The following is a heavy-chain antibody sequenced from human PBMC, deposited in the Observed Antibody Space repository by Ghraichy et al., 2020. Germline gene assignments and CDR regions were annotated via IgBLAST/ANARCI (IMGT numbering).Heavy chain of an antibody. CDR2: IWYDGSNK. D-gene: IGHD3-22*01. CDR3: ARSPFYYDSSGYIGY. CDR1: GFTFSSYG. J-gene: IGHJ4*02. V-gene: IGHV3-33*01. Sequence: GGSLRLSCAASGFTFSSYGMHWVRQAPGKGLEWVAVIWYDGSNKYYADSVKGRFTISRDNSKNTLYLQMNSLRAEDTAVYYCARSPFYYDSSGYIGYWGQGTLVTVSS.